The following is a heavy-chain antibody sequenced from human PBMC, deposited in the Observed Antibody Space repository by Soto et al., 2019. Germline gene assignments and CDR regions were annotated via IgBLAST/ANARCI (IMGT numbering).Heavy chain of an antibody. Sequence: QVQLVQSGAEVKKPGSSVKVSCKASGGTFSSYAISWVRQAPGQGLEWMGGIIPIFGTANYAQKFQGRVTITADESPGTAYMELSSLRSEDTAVYYCASLYYYDSSGYYYPGNDAFDIWGQGTMVTVSS. CDR3: ASLYYYDSSGYYYPGNDAFDI. CDR1: GGTFSSYA. J-gene: IGHJ3*02. CDR2: IIPIFGTA. V-gene: IGHV1-69*12. D-gene: IGHD3-22*01.